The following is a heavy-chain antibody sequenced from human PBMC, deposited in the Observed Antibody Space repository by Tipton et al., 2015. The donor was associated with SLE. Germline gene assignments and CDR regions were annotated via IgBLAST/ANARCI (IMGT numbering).Heavy chain of an antibody. CDR3: ARRAVALNPFDY. J-gene: IGHJ4*02. D-gene: IGHD6-19*01. CDR2: IYYSGST. CDR1: GGSISSSSYY. Sequence: TLSLTCTVSGGSISSSSYYWGWIRQPPGKELEWIGSIYYSGSTYYNPSLKSRVTISVDTSKNQFSLKLSSVTAADTAVYYCARRAVALNPFDYWGQGTLVTVSS. V-gene: IGHV4-39*07.